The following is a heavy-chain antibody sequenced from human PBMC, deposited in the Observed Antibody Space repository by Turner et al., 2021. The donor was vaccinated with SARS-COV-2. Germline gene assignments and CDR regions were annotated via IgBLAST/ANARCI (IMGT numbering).Heavy chain of an antibody. CDR1: GGSISSSSYY. D-gene: IGHD3-10*01. CDR2: IYYSGST. V-gene: IGHV4-39*01. Sequence: QLQLQESGPGLVKPSETLSLTCTVSGGSISSSSYYWGWIRQPPGKGLEWIGSIYYSGSTYYNPSLKSRVTISVDTSKNQFSLKLSSVTAADTAVYYCAPSPITMVRGVITFGWFDPWGQGTLVTVSP. J-gene: IGHJ5*02. CDR3: APSPITMVRGVITFGWFDP.